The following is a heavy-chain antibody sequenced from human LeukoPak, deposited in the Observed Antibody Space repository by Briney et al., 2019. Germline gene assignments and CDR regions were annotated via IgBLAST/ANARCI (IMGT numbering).Heavy chain of an antibody. D-gene: IGHD2-15*01. CDR2: IYHSGST. CDR3: ASGSSYYFDY. J-gene: IGHJ4*02. V-gene: IGHV4-30-2*01. CDR1: GGSISSGGYY. Sequence: PSQTLSLTCTVSGGSISSGGYYWSWIRQPPGKGLEWIGYIYHSGSTYYNPSLKSRVTISVDRSKNQFSLKLSSVTAADTAVYYCASGSSYYFDYWGQGTLVTVSS.